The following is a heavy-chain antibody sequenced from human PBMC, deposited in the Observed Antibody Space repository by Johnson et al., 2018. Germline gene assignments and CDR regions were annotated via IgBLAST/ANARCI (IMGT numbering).Heavy chain of an antibody. J-gene: IGHJ3*02. Sequence: QVQLVQSGGGVVQPGRSLRLSCAASGFTFSSYAMHWVRQAPGKGLEWVALISYDGSNKYFADSEKGRFTVSRDNSPNKLYLQMNSLSAEDTAVYYCARGYYYDSSGYYPPIDAFDIWGQGTMVTVSS. CDR2: ISYDGSNK. CDR1: GFTFSSYA. CDR3: ARGYYYDSSGYYPPIDAFDI. D-gene: IGHD3-22*01. V-gene: IGHV3-30-3*01.